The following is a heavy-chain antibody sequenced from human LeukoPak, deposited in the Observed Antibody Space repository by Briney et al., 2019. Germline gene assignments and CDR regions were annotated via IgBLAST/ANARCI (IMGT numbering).Heavy chain of an antibody. V-gene: IGHV4-34*01. Sequence: SETLSLTCAVYGGSFSGYYWSWIRQPPGKGLEWIGEINHSGSTNYNPSLKSRVTISVDTSKNQFSVKLSSVTAADTAVYYCARGDWVYWGQGTLVTVSS. J-gene: IGHJ4*02. CDR1: GGSFSGYY. CDR3: ARGDWVY. D-gene: IGHD2-21*01. CDR2: INHSGST.